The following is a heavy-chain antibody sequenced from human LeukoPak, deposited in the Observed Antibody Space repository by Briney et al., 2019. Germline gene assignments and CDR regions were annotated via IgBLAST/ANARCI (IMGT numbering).Heavy chain of an antibody. J-gene: IGHJ4*02. Sequence: GGSLRLPCAASGFTFSSYSMNWVRQAPGKGLEWVSSISSSSSYIYYADSVKGRFTISRDNAKNSLYLQMNSLRAEDTAVYYCAREADHYYYDSSGYNAFDYWGQGTLVTVSS. D-gene: IGHD3-22*01. V-gene: IGHV3-21*01. CDR2: ISSSSSYI. CDR3: AREADHYYYDSSGYNAFDY. CDR1: GFTFSSYS.